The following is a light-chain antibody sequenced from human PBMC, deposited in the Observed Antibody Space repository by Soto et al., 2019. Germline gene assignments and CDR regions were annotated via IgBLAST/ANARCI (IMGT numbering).Light chain of an antibody. J-gene: IGKJ1*01. CDR1: QRIGSW. CDR2: DAY. V-gene: IGKV1-5*01. CDR3: QQYHSYST. Sequence: DIQMTQSPSSLSATVGDRVTITCRASQRIGSWLAWYQQKPGKAPHLLIYDAYNLETGVPSRFSGSGSGSEFTLTIDSLQPDDFATYYCQQYHSYSTFGRGTKVEIK.